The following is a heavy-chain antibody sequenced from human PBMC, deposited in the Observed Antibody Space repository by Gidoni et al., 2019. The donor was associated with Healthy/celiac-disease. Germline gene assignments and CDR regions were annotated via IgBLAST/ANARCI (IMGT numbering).Heavy chain of an antibody. CDR1: GFTLSRYG. D-gene: IGHD2-21*01. Sequence: QVQLVESGGGAVQPGRSLRRSCAASGFTLSRYGMHWVRQAPGTGLGWVAVISYDGSNKYYADSVKGRFTISRDNSKNTLYLQMNSLRAEDTAVYYCAKDRDGGMVMVPIDYWGQGTLVTVSS. V-gene: IGHV3-30*18. J-gene: IGHJ4*02. CDR3: AKDRDGGMVMVPIDY. CDR2: ISYDGSNK.